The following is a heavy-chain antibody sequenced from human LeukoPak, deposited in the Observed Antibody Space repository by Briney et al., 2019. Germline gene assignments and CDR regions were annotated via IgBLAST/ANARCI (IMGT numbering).Heavy chain of an antibody. Sequence: GGSLRLSCAASGFTFSSYWMHWVRQAPGKGLVWVSRINSGGSSTNYADSVKGRFTISRDNAKNALYLQMNSLRAEDTAVYYCARRGAATGAFDIWGQGTMVTVSS. CDR2: INSGGSST. D-gene: IGHD2-15*01. CDR1: GFTFSSYW. J-gene: IGHJ3*02. CDR3: ARRGAATGAFDI. V-gene: IGHV3-74*01.